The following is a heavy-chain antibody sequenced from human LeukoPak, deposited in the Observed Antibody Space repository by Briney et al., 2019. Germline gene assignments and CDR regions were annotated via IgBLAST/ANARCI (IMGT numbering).Heavy chain of an antibody. J-gene: IGHJ5*02. V-gene: IGHV4-34*01. CDR1: GGSFSGYY. D-gene: IGHD6-13*01. Sequence: SETLSLTCAVYGGSFSGYYWSWIRQPPGKGLEWIGEINHSGSTNYNPSLKSRVTISVDTSKNQFSLKLSSVTAADTAVYYCARGYSHSSWFDPWGQGTLVAVSS. CDR2: INHSGST. CDR3: ARGYSHSSWFDP.